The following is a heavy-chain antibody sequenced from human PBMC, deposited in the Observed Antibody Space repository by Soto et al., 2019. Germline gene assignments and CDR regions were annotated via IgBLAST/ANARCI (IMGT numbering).Heavy chain of an antibody. CDR1: GGSISSSYW. CDR3: VTSLNYDFWRDGGRHYYFDY. CDR2: IYHSGST. Sequence: SETLSLTCAVSGGSISSSYWWNWVRQPPGKGLEWIGKIYHSGSTNYNPSLKNRVTISVDKSNNQFSLRLSSVTAADTAVYFCVTSLNYDFWRDGGRHYYFDYWGQGTLVTSPQ. D-gene: IGHD3-3*01. J-gene: IGHJ4*02. V-gene: IGHV4-4*02.